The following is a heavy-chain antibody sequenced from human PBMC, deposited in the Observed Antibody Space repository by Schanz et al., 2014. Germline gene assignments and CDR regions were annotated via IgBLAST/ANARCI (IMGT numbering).Heavy chain of an antibody. CDR1: GFAFSVYG. V-gene: IGHV3-7*01. CDR3: ARDTSYGMDV. CDR2: IKQHGNEK. Sequence: EVQMVESGGGVVQPGRSLRLSCAASGFAFSVYGMHWVRQAPGKGPEWVANIKQHGNEKYYVDSVKGRFTISRDNAKISLYLQMNSLRVEDTAVYYCARDTSYGMDVWGQGTTVTVSS. J-gene: IGHJ6*02.